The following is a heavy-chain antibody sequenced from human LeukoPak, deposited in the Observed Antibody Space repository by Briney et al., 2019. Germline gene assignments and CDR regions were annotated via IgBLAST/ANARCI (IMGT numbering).Heavy chain of an antibody. CDR3: VRGGLYHYSGTSGDY. J-gene: IGHJ4*02. V-gene: IGHV3-43*01. CDR1: GFTFDDYT. Sequence: GGSLRLSCAASGFTFDDYTIHWVRQAPGKGLEWVSLISWDGGSRYYADSVKGRFTISRDNAKNSLYLQMNSLRAEDTAVYYCVRGGLYHYSGTSGDYWGQGTLVTVSS. D-gene: IGHD1-26*01. CDR2: ISWDGGSR.